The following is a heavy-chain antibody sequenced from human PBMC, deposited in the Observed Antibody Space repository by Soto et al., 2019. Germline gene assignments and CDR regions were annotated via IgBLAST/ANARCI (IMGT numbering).Heavy chain of an antibody. Sequence: GGSLRLSCAASGCTCSGYAGSWVRQAPGKGLEWVSAISGSGGSTYYADSVKGRFTISRDNSKNTLYLQMNSLRAEDTAVYYCAKVPLYYYDSSGDIDYWGQGTLVTVSS. CDR3: AKVPLYYYDSSGDIDY. J-gene: IGHJ4*02. CDR2: ISGSGGST. D-gene: IGHD3-22*01. CDR1: GCTCSGYA. V-gene: IGHV3-23*01.